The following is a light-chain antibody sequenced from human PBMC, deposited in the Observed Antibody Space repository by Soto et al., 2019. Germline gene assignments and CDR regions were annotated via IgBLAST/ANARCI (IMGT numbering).Light chain of an antibody. CDR1: RSINSN. Sequence: EIVMTQSPATLSLSLGGRAALSFRASRSINSNLAWYQQKPGQAPRLLFYGASTRATGVPDRFTASGSGTDFTLAISSLQSEDFAVYYCHQYNTWWTFGQGTKVDIK. J-gene: IGKJ1*01. V-gene: IGKV3-15*01. CDR3: HQYNTWWT. CDR2: GAS.